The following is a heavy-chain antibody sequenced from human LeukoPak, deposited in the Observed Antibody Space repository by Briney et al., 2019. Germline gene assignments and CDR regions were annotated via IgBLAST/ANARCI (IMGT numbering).Heavy chain of an antibody. CDR1: GGSISSYY. CDR3: ARAEPGYSSSWYVNYYYMDV. V-gene: IGHV4-59*12. J-gene: IGHJ6*03. D-gene: IGHD6-13*01. CDR2: IYYSGST. Sequence: PSETLSLTCTVSGGSISSYYWSWIRQPPGKGLEWIGYIYYSGSTNYNPSLKSRVTISVDTSKNQFSLKLSSVTAADTAVYYCARAEPGYSSSWYVNYYYMDVWGKGTTVTVSS.